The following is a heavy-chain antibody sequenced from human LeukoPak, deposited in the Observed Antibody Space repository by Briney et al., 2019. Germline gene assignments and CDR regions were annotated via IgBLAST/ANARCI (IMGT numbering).Heavy chain of an antibody. CDR3: ARVRGDYYSDF. V-gene: IGHV3-7*04. Sequence: QPGGSLRLSCAASGFTFSSYAMTWVRQAPGKGLEWVANIKQGGSEKYYVDSVKGRFTISKDNAKNSLYLQTNSLRAEDTAVYYCARVRGDYYSDFWGQGTLVTVSS. D-gene: IGHD2-21*02. CDR1: GFTFSSYA. J-gene: IGHJ4*02. CDR2: IKQGGSEK.